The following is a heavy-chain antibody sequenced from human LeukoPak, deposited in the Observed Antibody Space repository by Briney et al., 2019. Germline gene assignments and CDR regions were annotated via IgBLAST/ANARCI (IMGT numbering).Heavy chain of an antibody. J-gene: IGHJ3*02. Sequence: ASVVVSCKASGYTFTSYAMHWVRQAPGQRLEWMGWINAGNGNTKYSQKFQGRVTITRDTSASTAYMELSSLRSEDTAVYYCARASGSWGAFDIWGQGTMVTVSS. CDR2: INAGNGNT. CDR3: ARASGSWGAFDI. D-gene: IGHD1-26*01. V-gene: IGHV1-3*01. CDR1: GYTFTSYA.